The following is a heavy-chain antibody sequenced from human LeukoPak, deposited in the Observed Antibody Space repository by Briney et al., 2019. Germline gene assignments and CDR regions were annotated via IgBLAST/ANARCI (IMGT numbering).Heavy chain of an antibody. CDR1: GFTFNNYW. CDR3: ARDSIPGYDSSGYMVAFDL. J-gene: IGHJ3*01. Sequence: SVGPLRLSCAASGFTFNNYWMTWVRQAPGKGLEWVANILQDGRDKYYVDSVKGRFIISRDTAKNSLYLQMNSLRAEDTAVYYCARDSIPGYDSSGYMVAFDLWGQGTMVTVSS. CDR2: ILQDGRDK. V-gene: IGHV3-7*05. D-gene: IGHD3-22*01.